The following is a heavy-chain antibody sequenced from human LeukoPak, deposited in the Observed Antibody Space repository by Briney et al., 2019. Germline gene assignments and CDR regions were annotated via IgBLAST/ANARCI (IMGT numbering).Heavy chain of an antibody. CDR1: GFIFGTYS. CDR2: LTGSGAST. CDR3: VKGRWGTAMPKAVFDY. J-gene: IGHJ4*02. D-gene: IGHD5-18*01. V-gene: IGHV3-23*01. Sequence: GESLRLSCAASGFIFGTYSMTWVRQAPGRGLEWVSALTGSGASTYYAGSVKGRFTISRDNSKNTLSLQMSNLRAEDTAVYYCVKGRWGTAMPKAVFDYWGQGTLVTVSS.